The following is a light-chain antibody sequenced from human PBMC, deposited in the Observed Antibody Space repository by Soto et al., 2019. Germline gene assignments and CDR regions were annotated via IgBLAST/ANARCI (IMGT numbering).Light chain of an antibody. CDR1: QNIGSW. Sequence: DIQMTQSPSTLSASVGDRVTITCRASQNIGSWLAWYQQTPGKAPKLLIYHASNVESGVPSRFSGSGSGTDFTLTISSLQPDDFATYYGQQYNTYWTFGQGTKVEIK. J-gene: IGKJ1*01. CDR2: HAS. V-gene: IGKV1-5*01. CDR3: QQYNTYWT.